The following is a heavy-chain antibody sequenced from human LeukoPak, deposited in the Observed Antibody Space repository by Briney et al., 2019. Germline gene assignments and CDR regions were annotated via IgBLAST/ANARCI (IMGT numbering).Heavy chain of an antibody. CDR3: AREGASRDGYSFNY. CDR2: IYYSGST. CDR1: GGSISSYY. Sequence: SETLSLTCTVSGGSISSYYWSWIRRPPGKGLEWIGYIYYSGSTKNNPSLKSRVTISVDTSKNQFSLKLSSVTAADTAVYYCAREGASRDGYSFNYWGQGTLVTVSS. D-gene: IGHD5-24*01. V-gene: IGHV4-59*12. J-gene: IGHJ4*02.